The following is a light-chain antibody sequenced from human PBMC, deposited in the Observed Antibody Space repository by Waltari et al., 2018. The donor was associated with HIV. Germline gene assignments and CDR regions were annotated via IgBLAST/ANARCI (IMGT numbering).Light chain of an antibody. CDR1: SSNIGSNS. Sequence: SVLTQPPSASGTPGQKVTISCSGSSSNIGSNSVFWYQQLPGAAPKLLIYTDTQRPSGVPDLFSGSKSGTSASLAISGLRSEDEAVYSCATWDDSLNGVLFGGGTNLNVL. CDR3: ATWDDSLNGVL. J-gene: IGLJ2*01. V-gene: IGLV1-47*01. CDR2: TDT.